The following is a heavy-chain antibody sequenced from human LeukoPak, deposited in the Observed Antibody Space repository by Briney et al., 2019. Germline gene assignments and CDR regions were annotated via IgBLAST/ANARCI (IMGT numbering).Heavy chain of an antibody. CDR1: GYTFTSYG. D-gene: IGHD2-2*01. Sequence: ASVKVSCKASGYTFTSYGINWVRQAPGQGLEWMGWISVYNGNTNYAQKVQGRVTMTTDTSTSTAYMELRSLRSEDTAVYYCASPIPPCSSTSCWHYYYYGMDVWGQGTTVTVSS. V-gene: IGHV1-18*01. J-gene: IGHJ6*02. CDR3: ASPIPPCSSTSCWHYYYYGMDV. CDR2: ISVYNGNT.